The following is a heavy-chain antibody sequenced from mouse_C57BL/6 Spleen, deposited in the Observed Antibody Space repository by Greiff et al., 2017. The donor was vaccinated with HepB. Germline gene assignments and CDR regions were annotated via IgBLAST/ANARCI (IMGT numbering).Heavy chain of an antibody. CDR2: IWRGGST. CDR1: GFSLTSYG. Sequence: VKLQESGPGLVQPSQSLSITCTVSGFSLTSYGVHWVRQSPGKGLEWLGVIWRGGSTDYNAAFMSRLSITKDNSKSQVFFKMNSLQADDTAIYYCAKTYSNYPWYFDVWGTGTTVTVSS. D-gene: IGHD2-5*01. V-gene: IGHV2-5*01. CDR3: AKTYSNYPWYFDV. J-gene: IGHJ1*03.